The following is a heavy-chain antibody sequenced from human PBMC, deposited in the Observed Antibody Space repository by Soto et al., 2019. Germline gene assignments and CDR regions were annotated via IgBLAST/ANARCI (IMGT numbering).Heavy chain of an antibody. Sequence: SETLSLTCTVSGGSISSYCWSWIRQPPGEGLEWIGYIYYSASTNYNPSLKSRVTISVDTSKNQFSLKLSSVTAADTAVYYCARRGYYYDSSGYLDYFDYWGQGTLVTVSS. CDR1: GGSISSYC. V-gene: IGHV4-59*01. CDR3: ARRGYYYDSSGYLDYFDY. CDR2: IYYSAST. J-gene: IGHJ4*02. D-gene: IGHD3-22*01.